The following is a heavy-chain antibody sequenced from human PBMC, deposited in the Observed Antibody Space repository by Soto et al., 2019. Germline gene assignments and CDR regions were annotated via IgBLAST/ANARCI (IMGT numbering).Heavy chain of an antibody. J-gene: IGHJ4*02. D-gene: IGHD3-10*01. CDR3: AKDYGVRGIMTNLFDS. Sequence: EVQLLESGGGLVQPGGSRRISCTASGFTFNNYAMAWVRHAPGKGLECVSGISGSGENTNYADSVKGRFTISRDNSKNTLYLQMKRLRAEDTALYYCAKDYGVRGIMTNLFDSWGQGTLVTISS. V-gene: IGHV3-23*01. CDR2: ISGSGENT. CDR1: GFTFNNYA.